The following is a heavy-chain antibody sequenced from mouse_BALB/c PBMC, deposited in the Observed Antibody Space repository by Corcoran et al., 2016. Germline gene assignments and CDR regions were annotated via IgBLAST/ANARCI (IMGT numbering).Heavy chain of an antibody. D-gene: IGHD3-1*01. V-gene: IGHV9-1*02. J-gene: IGHJ2*01. CDR3: ARGSSGYDY. CDR1: GYTFTNYG. Sequence: QIQLVQSGPELKKPGETVMISCKASGYTFTNYGMNWVKQAPGKGLKWMGWINTYTGEPTYADDFKGRFAFSLETSASTAYLQINNLKNEDMATYFCARGSSGYDYWGQGTTLTVSS. CDR2: INTYTGEP.